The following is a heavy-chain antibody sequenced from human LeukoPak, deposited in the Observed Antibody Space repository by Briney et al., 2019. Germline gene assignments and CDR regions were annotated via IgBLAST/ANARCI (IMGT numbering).Heavy chain of an antibody. Sequence: GGSLRLSCAASGFTFSSYWMSWVRQAPGKGLEWVANIKQDGSEKYYVDSVKGRFTISRDNAKNSLYLQMNSLRAEDTAVYYCARDSSNTLPAAISYYYYGMDVWGQGTTVTVSS. CDR3: ARDSSNTLPAAISYYYYGMDV. CDR2: IKQDGSEK. D-gene: IGHD2-2*01. J-gene: IGHJ6*02. V-gene: IGHV3-7*01. CDR1: GFTFSSYW.